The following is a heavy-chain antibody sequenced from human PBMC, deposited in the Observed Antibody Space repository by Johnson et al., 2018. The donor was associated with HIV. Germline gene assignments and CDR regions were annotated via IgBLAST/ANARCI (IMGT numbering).Heavy chain of an antibody. D-gene: IGHD1-26*01. CDR1: GFTFSSYW. J-gene: IGHJ3*02. Sequence: EVQLVESGGGLVQPGGSLRLSCAASGFTFSSYWMSWVRQAPGKGLEWVANIKQDGSEKYYVDSVKGRFTISRNNAKKSRYLQMSSLRAEDTAVDYCARVHSGSYWGPYHGFDSWGQGTMVTVSS. CDR3: ARVHSGSYWGPYHGFDS. V-gene: IGHV3-7*05. CDR2: IKQDGSEK.